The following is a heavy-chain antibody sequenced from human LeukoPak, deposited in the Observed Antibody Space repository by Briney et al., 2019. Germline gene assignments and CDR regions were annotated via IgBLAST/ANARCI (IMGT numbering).Heavy chain of an antibody. J-gene: IGHJ4*02. Sequence: GESLRLSCAASGFTFSSYAMHWVRQAPGKGLEWVAVISYDGSNKYYADSVKGRFTISRDNSKNTLYLQMNSLRAEDTAVYYCARTRSKARAWFDYWGQGTLVTVSS. D-gene: IGHD3-10*01. CDR2: ISYDGSNK. CDR1: GFTFSSYA. CDR3: ARTRSKARAWFDY. V-gene: IGHV3-30*04.